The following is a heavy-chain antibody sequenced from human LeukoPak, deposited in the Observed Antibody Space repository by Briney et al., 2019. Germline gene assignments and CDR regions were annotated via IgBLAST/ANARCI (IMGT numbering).Heavy chain of an antibody. D-gene: IGHD5-18*01. CDR2: IYYSGST. CDR3: ARQAPGYSYGYVY. J-gene: IGHJ4*02. CDR1: GGSISSSSYY. V-gene: IGHV4-39*01. Sequence: KPSETLSLTCTVSGGSISSSSYYWGWIRQPPGKGPEWIGSIYYSGSTYYNPSLKSRVTISVDTSKNQFSLKLSSVTAADTAVYYCARQAPGYSYGYVYWGQGTLVTVSS.